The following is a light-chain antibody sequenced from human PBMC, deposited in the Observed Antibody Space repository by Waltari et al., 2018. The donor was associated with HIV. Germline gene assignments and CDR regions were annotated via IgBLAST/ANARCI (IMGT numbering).Light chain of an antibody. CDR2: GNI. CDR3: QSYDSSLSAWV. CDR1: GSNIGAGYD. V-gene: IGLV1-40*01. Sequence: QPVLTQPPSVSGAPGLGVTVSCTGSGSNIGAGYDVPWYPQLPGTAPKLLIYGNINRPSGVPDRFSASKSGTSASLAITGLQPEDEADYYCQSYDSSLSAWVFGGGTKLTVL. J-gene: IGLJ3*02.